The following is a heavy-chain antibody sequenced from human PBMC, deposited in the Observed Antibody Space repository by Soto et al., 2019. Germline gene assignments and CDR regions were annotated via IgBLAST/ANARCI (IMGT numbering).Heavy chain of an antibody. D-gene: IGHD3-10*01. Sequence: SETLSLTCAVYGGSFSGYYWSWIRQPPGKGLEWIGEINHSGSTNYNPSLKSRVTISVDTSKNQFSLKLSSVTAADTAVYYCARGINVGERLYYYYLDVWGKGTTVTVSS. CDR1: GGSFSGYY. J-gene: IGHJ6*03. CDR2: INHSGST. V-gene: IGHV4-34*01. CDR3: ARGINVGERLYYYYLDV.